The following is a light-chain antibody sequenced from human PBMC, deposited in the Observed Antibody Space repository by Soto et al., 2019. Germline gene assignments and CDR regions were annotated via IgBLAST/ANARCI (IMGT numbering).Light chain of an antibody. V-gene: IGKV1-6*01. CDR2: AAS. Sequence: AIQMTQSPSSLSASVGDRVTITCRASQGIGNRLGWYQQKPGKAPKLLIYAASTLQSGGPSRFSGGGSGTDFTLTISCLQPEDVATYYCLQDHSYPWTFGQGTRVEIK. J-gene: IGKJ1*01. CDR1: QGIGNR. CDR3: LQDHSYPWT.